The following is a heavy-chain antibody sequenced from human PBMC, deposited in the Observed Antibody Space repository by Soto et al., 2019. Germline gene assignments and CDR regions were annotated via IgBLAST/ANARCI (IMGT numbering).Heavy chain of an antibody. CDR3: AARGG. CDR1: GFTVRSDF. CDR2: LHRDGNT. D-gene: IGHD3-16*01. V-gene: IGHV3-66*01. Sequence: EVQLVESGGGLVQPGGSLRLSCAASGFTVRSDFMSWVRQAPGKGLEWVSILHRDGNTYYANSVKGRFTISRDNSKNTPYPQMKSLRAEDTAVYFWAARGGRGQGTLVTVSS. J-gene: IGHJ4*02.